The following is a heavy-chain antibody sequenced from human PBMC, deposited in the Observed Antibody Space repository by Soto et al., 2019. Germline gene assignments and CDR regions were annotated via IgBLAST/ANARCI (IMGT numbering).Heavy chain of an antibody. CDR2: INPNSGGT. Sequence: EASVKVSCKASGYTFTGYYMHWVRQAPGQGLEWMGWINPNSGGTNYAQKFQGWVTMTRDTSISTAYMELSRLRSDDTAVYYCARGRDYYGSGSYSHGMDVWGQGTTVTVSS. D-gene: IGHD3-10*01. J-gene: IGHJ6*02. CDR1: GYTFTGYY. V-gene: IGHV1-2*04. CDR3: ARGRDYYGSGSYSHGMDV.